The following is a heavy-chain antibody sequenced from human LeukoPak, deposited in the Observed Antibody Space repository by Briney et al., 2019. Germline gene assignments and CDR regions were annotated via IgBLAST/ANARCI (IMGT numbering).Heavy chain of an antibody. CDR3: ARETPYYDSSGPIDY. V-gene: IGHV4-59*01. J-gene: IGHJ4*02. CDR2: IYYSGST. D-gene: IGHD3-22*01. Sequence: SETLSLTCTVSGGSISSYYCSWIRQPPGKGLEWIGYIYYSGSTNYNPSLKSRVTISVDTSKNQFSLKLSSVTAADTAVYYCARETPYYDSSGPIDYWGQGTLVTVSS. CDR1: GGSISSYY.